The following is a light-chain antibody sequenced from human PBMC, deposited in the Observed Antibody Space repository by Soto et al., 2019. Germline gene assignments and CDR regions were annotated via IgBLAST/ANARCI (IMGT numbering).Light chain of an antibody. V-gene: IGLV2-11*01. CDR3: CSYAGSYTYV. Sequence: QSALTQPRSVSGSPGQSVTISCTGTSSDVGGYNFVSWYQHHPGKAPKLIIYNVIQRPSGVPDRFSASKSDNTASLTISALQAEDEADYYCCSYAGSYTYVFGTGTKVTVL. CDR1: SSDVGGYNF. CDR2: NVI. J-gene: IGLJ1*01.